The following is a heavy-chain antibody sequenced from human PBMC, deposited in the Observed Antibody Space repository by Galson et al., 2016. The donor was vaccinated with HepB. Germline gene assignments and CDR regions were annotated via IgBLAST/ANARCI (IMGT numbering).Heavy chain of an antibody. J-gene: IGHJ2*01. Sequence: SLRLSCAASGFTFSNYGMQWVRQAPGKGMEWVGVIGHGGVTAYYADSVKGRFTFSRDNSKNTLYLNMNSLRVEDTAVYYCAKEVSAYTSGWYFDLWGRGTRVTVSS. CDR2: IGHGGVTA. CDR1: GFTFSNYG. CDR3: AKEVSAYTSGWYFDL. V-gene: IGHV3-30*18. D-gene: IGHD3-16*01.